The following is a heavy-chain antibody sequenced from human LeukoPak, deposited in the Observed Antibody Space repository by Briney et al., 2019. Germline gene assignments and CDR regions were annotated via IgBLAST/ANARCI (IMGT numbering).Heavy chain of an antibody. Sequence: VGSLRLSCAASGFTFSSDGMHWVRQAPGTGLEWVAVIWYDGSNRYYADSVTGRFTISRDNSKTTLYLQMNSLRAEDTAVYYFARDRASKYSSSPYYFDYWGQGTLVTVSS. D-gene: IGHD6-13*01. CDR1: GFTFSSDG. V-gene: IGHV3-33*01. CDR2: IWYDGSNR. CDR3: ARDRASKYSSSPYYFDY. J-gene: IGHJ4*02.